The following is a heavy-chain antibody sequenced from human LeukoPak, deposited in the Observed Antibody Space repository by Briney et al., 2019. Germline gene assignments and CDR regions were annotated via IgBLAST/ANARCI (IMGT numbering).Heavy chain of an antibody. CDR1: GFTFRNFA. CDR2: IDDDGINF. J-gene: IGHJ4*02. D-gene: IGHD3-22*01. Sequence: PGGSMRLSCAASGFTFRNFAMHWVRQAPGKGMEWVTFIDDDGINFDYVNSVKGRFTVSRDNSKNTLYLQMSSLESEDTAVYYCARGPARGYYDGSGYDFDYWGQGTLVTVSS. V-gene: IGHV3-30*02. CDR3: ARGPARGYYDGSGYDFDY.